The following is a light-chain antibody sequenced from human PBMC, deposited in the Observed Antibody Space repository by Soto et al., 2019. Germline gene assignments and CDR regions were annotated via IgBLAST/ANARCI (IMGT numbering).Light chain of an antibody. CDR3: CSYAGSYTYV. V-gene: IGLV2-11*01. CDR2: DVT. CDR1: SSDVGGYDY. Sequence: QSALAQTRPVSGSPGQAVTISCTGTSSDVGGYDYVSWYQQHPGKAPRLLIYDVTKRPSGVPGRFSGSKSGNTASLTISGLQAEDEADYYCCSYAGSYTYVFGSGTKVTVL. J-gene: IGLJ1*01.